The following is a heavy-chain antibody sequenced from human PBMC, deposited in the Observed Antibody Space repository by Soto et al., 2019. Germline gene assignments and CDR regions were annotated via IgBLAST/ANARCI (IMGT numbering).Heavy chain of an antibody. CDR1: GFTFSDHY. J-gene: IGHJ4*02. Sequence: VQLVEAGGGLVKPGGSLRLSCAASGFTFSDHYMTWIRQAPGKGLEWVSYISSSGTTIYYAESVRGRFTISRDNAKNSLYFQINSLRVEDTALYYCARVGDMAYKDWGQGTLVTVSS. CDR3: ARVGDMAYKD. V-gene: IGHV3-11*01. D-gene: IGHD3-3*01. CDR2: ISSSGTTI.